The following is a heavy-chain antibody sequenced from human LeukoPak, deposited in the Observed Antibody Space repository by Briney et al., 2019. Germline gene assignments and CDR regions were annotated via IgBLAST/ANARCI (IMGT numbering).Heavy chain of an antibody. J-gene: IGHJ4*02. CDR3: AKDADYYDRSGYYPPNY. CDR1: GYTFTSYG. D-gene: IGHD3-22*01. Sequence: ASVKVSCKASGYTFTSYGISWVRQAPGQGLEWMGWISAYNGNTNYAQKLQGRVTMTTDTSTSTAYVGLRSLRSDDTAVYYCAKDADYYDRSGYYPPNYWGQGTLVTVSS. CDR2: ISAYNGNT. V-gene: IGHV1-18*01.